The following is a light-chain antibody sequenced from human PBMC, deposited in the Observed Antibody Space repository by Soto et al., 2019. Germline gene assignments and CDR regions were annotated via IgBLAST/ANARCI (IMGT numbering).Light chain of an antibody. CDR3: QAYDYSLTASV. V-gene: IGLV2-14*01. CDR1: SSDVGGYNY. J-gene: IGLJ3*02. Sequence: QSALTQPASVSGSPGQSITISCTGTSSDVGGYNYVSWYQQHPGKAPKLMIYEVSKRPSGVPDRFSGSKSGTSASLAITGLQAEDEADYYCQAYDYSLTASVFGGGTKLTVL. CDR2: EVS.